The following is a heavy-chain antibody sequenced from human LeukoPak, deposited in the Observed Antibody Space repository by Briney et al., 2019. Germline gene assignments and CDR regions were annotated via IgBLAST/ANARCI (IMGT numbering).Heavy chain of an antibody. V-gene: IGHV4-39*06. J-gene: IGHJ4*02. D-gene: IGHD7-27*01. Sequence: PSETLSLTCAVSGASVSSSSYFWGWIRQPPGEGPEWLGSVYYNGATYYNPSLKSRVTISLDTSKNQFTLTVTSVTVADTALYFCASRDVVSLTAIETWSDSWGQGTLVTVSS. CDR2: VYYNGAT. CDR3: ASRDVVSLTAIETWSDS. CDR1: GASVSSSSYF.